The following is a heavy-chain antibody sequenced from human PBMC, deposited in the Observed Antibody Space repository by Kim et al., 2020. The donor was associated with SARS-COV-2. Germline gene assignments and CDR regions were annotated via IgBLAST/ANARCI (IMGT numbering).Heavy chain of an antibody. V-gene: IGHV4-59*01. CDR3: ARVSSLSMDV. J-gene: IGHJ6*02. Sequence: TQDHPSRKSRVTISVDTSKNQFSLKLSSVTAADTAVYYCARVSSLSMDVWGQGTTVTVSS. CDR2: T.